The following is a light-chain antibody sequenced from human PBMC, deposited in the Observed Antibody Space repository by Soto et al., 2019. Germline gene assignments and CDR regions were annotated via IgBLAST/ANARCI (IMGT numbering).Light chain of an antibody. V-gene: IGKV1-5*03. Sequence: DIQMTQSPSTLSASVGDRVTITCRASQSIGSWLAWYQQKPGKAPKLLIYKASSLESGVPSRFSGSGSGTEFTLTISSLQPDDFATYYCQQYNSYSPCTFGQGTKLEIK. J-gene: IGKJ2*02. CDR2: KAS. CDR3: QQYNSYSPCT. CDR1: QSIGSW.